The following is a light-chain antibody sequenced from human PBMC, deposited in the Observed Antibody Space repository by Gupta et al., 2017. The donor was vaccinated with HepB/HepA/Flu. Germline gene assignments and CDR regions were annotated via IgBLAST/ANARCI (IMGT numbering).Light chain of an antibody. CDR2: EVS. CDR3: CSYAGSSTFGV. CDR1: SSDVGSYNL. J-gene: IGLJ3*02. V-gene: IGLV2-23*02. Sequence: SALTQPASVSGSPGQAITIPCTGTSSDVGSYNLVSWYQQHPGKAPKLLIYEVSKRPSGVSNRFSGSKSGNTASLTISGLQAEDEADYYCCSYAGSSTFGVFGGGTKLTVL.